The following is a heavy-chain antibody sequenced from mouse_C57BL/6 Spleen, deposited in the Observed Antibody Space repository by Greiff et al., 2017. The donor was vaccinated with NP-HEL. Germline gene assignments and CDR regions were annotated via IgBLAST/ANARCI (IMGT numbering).Heavy chain of an antibody. CDR1: GYAFSSSW. V-gene: IGHV1-82*01. J-gene: IGHJ4*01. CDR2: IYPGDGDT. CDR3: ALAYYTLYAMGY. D-gene: IGHD2-12*01. Sequence: VQLQQSGPELVKPGASVKISCKASGYAFSSSWMNWVKQRPGKGLEWIGRIYPGDGDTNYNGKFKGKATLTADKSSSTAYMQLSSLTSEDSAVYFCALAYYTLYAMGYWGQGTSVTVSS.